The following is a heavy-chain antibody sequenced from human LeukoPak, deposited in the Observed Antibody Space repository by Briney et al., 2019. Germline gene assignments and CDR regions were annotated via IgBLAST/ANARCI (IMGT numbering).Heavy chain of an antibody. V-gene: IGHV3-53*01. CDR2: IYSGGMT. CDR3: YARPVLPAAFLPSGNYMDV. D-gene: IGHD2-2*01. J-gene: IGHJ6*03. Sequence: PGGSLRLSCAASGLNVTYNYMSWVRQAPGKGLEWLSVIYSGGMTYCADSVKGRFIISRDNSKNTLYLQMNRLRAEDTAVYYCYARPVLPAAFLPSGNYMDVWGKGTTVTVSS. CDR1: GLNVTYNY.